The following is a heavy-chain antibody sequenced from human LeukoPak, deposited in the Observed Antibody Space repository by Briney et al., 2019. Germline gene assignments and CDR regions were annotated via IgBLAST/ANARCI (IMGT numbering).Heavy chain of an antibody. J-gene: IGHJ4*02. V-gene: IGHV3-9*01. D-gene: IGHD2-2*01. CDR2: ISWNSATT. CDR1: GFNFEEYA. CDR3: AKAGCGSPTCYDNS. Sequence: GGSLRLSCAASGFNFEEYAMHWVRQTPGKGLECVSDISWNSATTAYADFVKGRFTISRDNAKNSLYLQMNSLRVEDTALYYCAKAGCGSPTCYDNSWGQGTLVTVSS.